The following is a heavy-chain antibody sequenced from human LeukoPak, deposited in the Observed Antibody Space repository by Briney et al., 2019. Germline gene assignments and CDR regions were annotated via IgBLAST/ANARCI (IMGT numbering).Heavy chain of an antibody. V-gene: IGHV4-61*02. D-gene: IGHD3-10*01. CDR1: GSSISSGYY. CDR2: IYTSGST. Sequence: SETLSLTCTVSGSSISSGYYWSWIRQPAGKGLEWIGRIYTSGSTNYNPSLKSRVTISVDKSKNQFSLKLSSVTAADTAVYYCARQKEQSLNAFDIWGQGTMVTVSS. CDR3: ARQKEQSLNAFDI. J-gene: IGHJ3*02.